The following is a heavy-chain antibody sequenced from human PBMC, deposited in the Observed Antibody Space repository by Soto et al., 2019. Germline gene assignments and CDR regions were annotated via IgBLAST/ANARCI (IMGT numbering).Heavy chain of an antibody. CDR1: GYSFANQW. J-gene: IGHJ6*02. Sequence: EALKISCTGSGYSFANQWIGWVRQMPGRCLEYMGIVYPDDSNTRYSPSFQGQVTISADKSISTAYLHWSSLKASDTAMYYCARLSYNWNDYYYHGMDVWGQGTTVTVSS. CDR2: VYPDDSNT. V-gene: IGHV5-51*01. D-gene: IGHD1-20*01. CDR3: ARLSYNWNDYYYHGMDV.